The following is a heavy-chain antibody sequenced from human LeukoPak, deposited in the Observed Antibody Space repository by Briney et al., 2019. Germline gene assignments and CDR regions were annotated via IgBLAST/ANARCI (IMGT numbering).Heavy chain of an antibody. Sequence: SETLSLTCAVYVGSFSGYYWSWIRQPPGKGLEWIGEINHSGSTNYNPSLKSRVTMSVDTSKNQFSLKLSSVTAADTAVYYCARAGNEYSSGWRPFDYWGQGTLVTVSS. CDR2: INHSGST. V-gene: IGHV4-34*01. CDR1: VGSFSGYY. J-gene: IGHJ4*02. CDR3: ARAGNEYSSGWRPFDY. D-gene: IGHD6-19*01.